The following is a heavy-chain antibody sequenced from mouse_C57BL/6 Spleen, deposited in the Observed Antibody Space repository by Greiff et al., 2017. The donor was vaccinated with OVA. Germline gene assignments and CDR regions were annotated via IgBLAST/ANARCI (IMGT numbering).Heavy chain of an antibody. V-gene: IGHV10-1*01. CDR1: GFSFNTYA. CDR3: TGYAMDY. CDR2: IRSKSNNYAT. J-gene: IGHJ4*01. Sequence: DVKLQESGGGLVQPKGSLKLSCAASGFSFNTYAMNWVRQAPGKGLEWVARIRSKSNNYATYYADSVKDRFTISRDDSESMLYLQMNNLKTEDTAMYYCTGYAMDYWGQGTSVTVSS.